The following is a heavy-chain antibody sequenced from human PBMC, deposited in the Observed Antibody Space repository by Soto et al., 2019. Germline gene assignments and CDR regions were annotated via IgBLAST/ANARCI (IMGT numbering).Heavy chain of an antibody. V-gene: IGHV3-30-3*01. CDR2: ISYDGSNK. Sequence: GGSLRLSCAASGFTFSSYAMHWVRQAPGKGLEWVAVISYDGSNKYYADSVKGRFTISRDNSKNTLYLQMNSLRAEDTAVYYCARALGYCTNGVCYPIDYWGQGTLVTVSS. D-gene: IGHD2-8*01. CDR3: ARALGYCTNGVCYPIDY. CDR1: GFTFSSYA. J-gene: IGHJ4*02.